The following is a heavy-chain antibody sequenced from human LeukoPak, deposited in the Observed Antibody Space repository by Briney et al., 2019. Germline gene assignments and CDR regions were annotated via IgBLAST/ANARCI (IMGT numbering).Heavy chain of an antibody. Sequence: MPSETLSLTCTVYCGSISSYYWNWIRQPPGKGLEWIGYIYYSGSTNYNPSLKSRVTISVDTSKNQFSLKLTSVTAADTAVYYCARQGVAAAGYYFDYWGQGILVTVSS. J-gene: IGHJ4*02. CDR3: ARQGVAAAGYYFDY. CDR2: IYYSGST. D-gene: IGHD6-13*01. CDR1: CGSISSYY. V-gene: IGHV4-59*08.